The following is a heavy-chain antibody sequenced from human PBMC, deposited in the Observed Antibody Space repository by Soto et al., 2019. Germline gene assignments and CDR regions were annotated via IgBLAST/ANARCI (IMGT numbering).Heavy chain of an antibody. V-gene: IGHV4-30-4*01. D-gene: IGHD5-18*01. J-gene: IGHJ5*02. Sequence: QVQLQESGPGLVKPSQTLSLTCTVSGDSISSNNNYWSWIRQPPGEGLEWIGFISYSGTTSYSPSLKRRVGISLDTSKNQFSLSLSSVTAADTAVYYCARGRGYSYGLDPWGQGTLVTVSS. CDR3: ARGRGYSYGLDP. CDR2: ISYSGTT. CDR1: GDSISSNNNY.